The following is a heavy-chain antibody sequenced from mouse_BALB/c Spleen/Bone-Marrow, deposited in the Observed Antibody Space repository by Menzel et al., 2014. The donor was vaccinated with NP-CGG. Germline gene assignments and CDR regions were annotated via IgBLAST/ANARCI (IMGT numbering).Heavy chain of an antibody. Sequence: DVMLVESGGGLVKPGGSLKLSCAASGFTFSYYGMSWVRQSPGKRLEWVAEISSGGSYTYYPDTVTGRFTISRDNAKNTLYLEMSSLRSEDTAMYYCARDSSGYFDYWGQGTTLTVSS. V-gene: IGHV5-9-4*01. J-gene: IGHJ2*01. CDR1: GFTFSYYG. CDR2: ISSGGSYT. CDR3: ARDSSGYFDY. D-gene: IGHD3-1*01.